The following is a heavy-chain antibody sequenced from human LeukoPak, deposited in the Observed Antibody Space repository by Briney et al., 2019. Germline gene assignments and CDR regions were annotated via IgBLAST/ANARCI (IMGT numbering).Heavy chain of an antibody. J-gene: IGHJ4*02. CDR2: ISNSRSYI. Sequence: GGSLRLSCAASGFTFSSYSMNWVRQAPGKGLEWVSSISNSRSYIYYADSVKGRFTISRDTAKDPLYLQMNSLRAEDTAVYYCAREFDSSGYPTSFDYWGQGTLVTVSS. CDR3: AREFDSSGYPTSFDY. D-gene: IGHD3-22*01. V-gene: IGHV3-21*01. CDR1: GFTFSSYS.